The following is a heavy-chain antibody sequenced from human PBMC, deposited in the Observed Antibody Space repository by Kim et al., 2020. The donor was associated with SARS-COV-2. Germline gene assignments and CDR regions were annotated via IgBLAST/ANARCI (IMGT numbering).Heavy chain of an antibody. D-gene: IGHD2-21*01. CDR3: ARESGYCGGDCYYYGMDV. Sequence: SRVTISVDTSKNQFSLKLSSVTAADTAVYYCARESGYCGGDCYYYGMDVWGQGTTVTVSS. V-gene: IGHV4-59*01. J-gene: IGHJ6*02.